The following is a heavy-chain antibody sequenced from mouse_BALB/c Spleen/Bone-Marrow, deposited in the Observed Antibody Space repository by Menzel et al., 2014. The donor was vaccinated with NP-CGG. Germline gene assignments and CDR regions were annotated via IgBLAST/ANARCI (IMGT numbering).Heavy chain of an antibody. J-gene: IGHJ4*01. D-gene: IGHD2-13*01. CDR2: ISDGVSYA. V-gene: IGHV5-4*02. CDR1: GFTFSDYY. CDR3: ARAPPYDFYAMDY. Sequence: EVKLVESGGGLVKPGVSLKLSCAASGFTFSDYYMLWVRQTPEKRLEWVATISDGVSYAYYPDSVKGRFTISRDNARNNLYLQMSSLKSEDTAMYYCARAPPYDFYAMDYWGQGTSVTVSS.